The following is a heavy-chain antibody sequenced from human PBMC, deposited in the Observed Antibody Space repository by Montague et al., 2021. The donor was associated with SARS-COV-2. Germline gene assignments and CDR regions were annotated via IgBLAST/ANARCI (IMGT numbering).Heavy chain of an antibody. Sequence: SVTVSCKASGYTLSEVPIHWVRQAPGEGLEWMGSFDPEHGETLYTQKFQGRVTMTEDPSTETAYLELSNLISDDTAIYYCATESILGVVIYAFDFWGQGTLVTVSS. CDR1: GYTLSEVP. CDR3: ATESILGVVIYAFDF. D-gene: IGHD3-3*02. J-gene: IGHJ3*01. CDR2: FDPEHGET. V-gene: IGHV1-24*01.